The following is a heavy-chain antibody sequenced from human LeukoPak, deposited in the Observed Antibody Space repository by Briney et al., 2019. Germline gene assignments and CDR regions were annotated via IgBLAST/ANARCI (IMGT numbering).Heavy chain of an antibody. J-gene: IGHJ4*02. Sequence: SGGSLRLSCAASGFTFGDYYMSWIRQAPGKGLEWVSYISSSSSYTNYADSVRGRFTISRDNAKNSLFLQMNSLRAEDTAVYYCAKGATVSATGTIDYWGQGTLVTVSS. CDR2: ISSSSSYT. D-gene: IGHD6-13*01. V-gene: IGHV3-11*05. CDR1: GFTFGDYY. CDR3: AKGATVSATGTIDY.